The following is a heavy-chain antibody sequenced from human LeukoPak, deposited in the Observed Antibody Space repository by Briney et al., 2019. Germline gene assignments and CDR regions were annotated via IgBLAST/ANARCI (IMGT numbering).Heavy chain of an antibody. CDR3: ARRGDILTDYAFDY. CDR1: GGSINSNSHH. J-gene: IGHJ4*02. D-gene: IGHD3-9*01. CDR2: IYYSGAT. Sequence: SETLSLTCSVSGGSINSNSHHWDWIRQAPGKGLEWIGNIYYSGATSYNPSLKSRVTISVDTSKNQFSLRLSSVTAADTAVYYCARRGDILTDYAFDYWGQGTLVTVSS. V-gene: IGHV4-39*01.